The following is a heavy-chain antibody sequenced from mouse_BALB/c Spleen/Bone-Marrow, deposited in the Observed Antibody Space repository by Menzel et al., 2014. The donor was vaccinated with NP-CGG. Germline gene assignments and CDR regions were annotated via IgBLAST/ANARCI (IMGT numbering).Heavy chain of an antibody. CDR3: ASYYGNYAY. J-gene: IGHJ3*01. D-gene: IGHD2-1*01. CDR2: INPSNGRT. V-gene: IGHV1S81*02. CDR1: GYTFTSYW. Sequence: QVQLQQPGAELVKPGASVKLSCKASGYTFTSYWMHWVKQRPGQGLEWIGEINPSNGRTNYNEKFKSKATLTVDKSSSTAYMQLSSLTSEDSAVYYGASYYGNYAYWGQGILVTVSA.